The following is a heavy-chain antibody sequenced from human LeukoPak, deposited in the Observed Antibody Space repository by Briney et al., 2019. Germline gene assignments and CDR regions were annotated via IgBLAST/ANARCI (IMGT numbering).Heavy chain of an antibody. D-gene: IGHD3-10*01. V-gene: IGHV3-48*02. CDR1: GFTFSDYS. CDR3: ARDGYYGAFDI. J-gene: IGHJ3*02. CDR2: ISGNRVI. Sequence: GGSLRLSCATPGFTFSDYSMNWVRQAPGKGLEWVSYISGNRVIYSEDSVRGRFTLSRDHAKNSLYLQMNSLRDEDTAVYYCARDGYYGAFDIWGQGTMVTVSS.